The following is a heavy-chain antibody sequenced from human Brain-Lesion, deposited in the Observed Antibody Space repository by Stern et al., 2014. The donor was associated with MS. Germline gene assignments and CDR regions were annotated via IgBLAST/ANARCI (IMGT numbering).Heavy chain of an antibody. CDR2: IKQDGGEK. V-gene: IGHV3-7*01. J-gene: IGHJ6*02. CDR3: ATDQYQVPYYYYYYGMDV. D-gene: IGHD2-2*01. Sequence: VQLVESGGRLVQPGGSLRLSCAASGFTFSNYWMGWVRQAPEKGLEWVANIKQDGGEKYYLDSVKGRFTISRDTANKSLHLLMNSLRAEDTTVYYCATDQYQVPYYYYYYGMDVWGQGTTVTVSS. CDR1: GFTFSNYW.